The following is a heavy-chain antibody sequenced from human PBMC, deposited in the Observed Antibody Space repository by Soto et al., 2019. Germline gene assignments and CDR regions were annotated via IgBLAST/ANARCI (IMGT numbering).Heavy chain of an antibody. D-gene: IGHD4-4*01. CDR2: IWFDGSNK. Sequence: QVQLVESGGGVVQPGTSLRLSCAVSGFTFSGYGMHWVRQAPGKGLEWVAVIWFDGSNKNYGDSVKGRFTISRDDSKNILYLQMNSLRAEGTAVYYCTRDRDSRRGYDYFDHWGQGTLVTVSS. CDR3: TRDRDSRRGYDYFDH. CDR1: GFTFSGYG. V-gene: IGHV3-33*01. J-gene: IGHJ4*02.